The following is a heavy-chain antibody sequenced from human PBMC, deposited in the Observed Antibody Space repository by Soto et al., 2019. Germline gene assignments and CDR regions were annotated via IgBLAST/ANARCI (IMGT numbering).Heavy chain of an antibody. V-gene: IGHV3-23*01. J-gene: IGHJ4*02. CDR2: ISGSGGST. D-gene: IGHD3-22*01. Sequence: GGSLRLSCAASGFTFSSYAMSWVRQAPGKGLEWVSAISGSGGSTYYADSVKGRFTISRDNSKNTLYLQMNSLRAEDTAVYYCAKDMGYYYDSSGYLDHWGQGTLVTVSS. CDR3: AKDMGYYYDSSGYLDH. CDR1: GFTFSSYA.